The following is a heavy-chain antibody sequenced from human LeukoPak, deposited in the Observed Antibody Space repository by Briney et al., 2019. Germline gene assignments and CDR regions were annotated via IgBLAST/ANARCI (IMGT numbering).Heavy chain of an antibody. CDR3: ARGETYYYDTSGYFIFDY. Sequence: SETLSLTCAVYGGSFSGYYWSWIRQPPGKGLEWIGEINHSENTNYNPSLKSRVTISVDTSKNQFSLKLSSVTAADTAVYYCARGETYYYDTSGYFIFDYWGQGTLVTVSS. J-gene: IGHJ4*02. V-gene: IGHV4-34*01. CDR2: INHSENT. D-gene: IGHD3-22*01. CDR1: GGSFSGYY.